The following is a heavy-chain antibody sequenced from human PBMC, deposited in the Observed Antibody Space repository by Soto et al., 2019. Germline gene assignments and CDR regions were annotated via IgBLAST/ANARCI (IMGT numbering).Heavy chain of an antibody. CDR2: IYPGDSDT. Sequence: GESLKISCKGSGYSFTSYWIGWVRQMPGKGLEWMGIIYPGDSDTRYSPSFQGQATISADKSISTAYLQWSSLKASDTAMYYCARRGSLECDWFDPWGQGTLVTVSS. D-gene: IGHD3-3*01. V-gene: IGHV5-51*01. CDR1: GYSFTSYW. CDR3: ARRGSLECDWFDP. J-gene: IGHJ5*02.